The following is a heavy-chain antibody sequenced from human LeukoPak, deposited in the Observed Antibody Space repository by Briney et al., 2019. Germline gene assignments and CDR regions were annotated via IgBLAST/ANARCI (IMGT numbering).Heavy chain of an antibody. CDR3: ARNPAASGSFEY. J-gene: IGHJ4*02. D-gene: IGHD3-10*01. V-gene: IGHV1-8*02. CDR1: GGTFSSYA. CDR2: MNPNSGNT. Sequence: GASVKVSCKASGGTFSSYAINWVRQATGQGLEWMGWMNPNSGNTGYAQRFQGRVTMTRDTSTGTAYMDLSSLTSEDTAVYYCARNPAASGSFEYWGQGTLVTVSS.